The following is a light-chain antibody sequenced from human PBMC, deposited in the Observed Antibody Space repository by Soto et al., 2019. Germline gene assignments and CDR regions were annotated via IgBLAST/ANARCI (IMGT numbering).Light chain of an antibody. V-gene: IGKV3-11*01. CDR2: DAS. J-gene: IGKJ3*01. CDR1: QSVSRY. Sequence: EIVLTQSPATLSLCPGERATLSCRASQSVSRYLAWYQQKPGQAPRLLIYDASNRATGIPARFSGSGSGTDFTLTISSLEPDDFAVYFCQQRATWPPGFTFGPGTKVDFK. CDR3: QQRATWPPGFT.